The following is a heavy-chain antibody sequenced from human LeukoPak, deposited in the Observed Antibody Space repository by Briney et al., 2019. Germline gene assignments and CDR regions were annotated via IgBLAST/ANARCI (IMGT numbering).Heavy chain of an antibody. CDR2: INTNTGNP. CDR1: GYSFTSYG. D-gene: IGHD1-14*01. Sequence: ASVKVPCKASGYSFTSYGISWVRQAPGQGLEWMGWINTNTGNPTYAQGFTGRFVFSLDTSVSTAYLQISSLKTEDTAVYYCARDRTLFDYWGQGTLVTVSS. V-gene: IGHV7-4-1*02. J-gene: IGHJ4*02. CDR3: ARDRTLFDY.